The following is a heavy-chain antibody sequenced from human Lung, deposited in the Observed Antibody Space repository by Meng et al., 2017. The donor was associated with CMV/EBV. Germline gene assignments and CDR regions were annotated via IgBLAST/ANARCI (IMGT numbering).Heavy chain of an antibody. V-gene: IGHV4-4*07. CDR3: ARAEADTGNFDY. J-gene: IGHJ4*02. CDR2: IYTSGTT. Sequence: QLQLQESGPGLVTPSGPLSLPATVSGGSISSYYWSWIRQSAGKGLEWIGRIYTSGTTIYNPSLKSRLTLSLDTSKNQFSLKLNSVTAADTAVYYCARAEADTGNFDYWGQGTLVTVSS. CDR1: GGSISSYY. D-gene: IGHD6-19*01.